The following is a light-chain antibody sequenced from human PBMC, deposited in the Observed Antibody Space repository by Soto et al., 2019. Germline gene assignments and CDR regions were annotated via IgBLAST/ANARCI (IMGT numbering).Light chain of an antibody. V-gene: IGLV2-14*03. CDR2: DVT. CDR3: GSYTSSSTPYV. J-gene: IGLJ1*01. CDR1: SSDVGGYNY. Sequence: QSALTQPASVSGSPGESITISCTGTSSDVGGYNYVSWYQHYPGKAPKLIIYDVTYRPSGVSNRFSGSKSDNTASLTISGLQADDEADYYCGSYTSSSTPYVFGTGTKVTVL.